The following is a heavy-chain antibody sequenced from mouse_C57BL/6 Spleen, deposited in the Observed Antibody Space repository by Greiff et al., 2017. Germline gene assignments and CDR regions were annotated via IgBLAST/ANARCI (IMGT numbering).Heavy chain of an antibody. V-gene: IGHV1-55*01. D-gene: IGHD3-3*01. Sequence: QVQLQQPGAELVKPGASVKMSCKASGYTFTSYWITWVKQRPGQGLEWIGDIYPGSGSTNYNEKFKSKATLTVDTSSRTAYMQLSSRTSEDSAVYDCARQPVYYAMDYWGQGTSVTVSS. CDR2: IYPGSGST. J-gene: IGHJ4*01. CDR3: ARQPVYYAMDY. CDR1: GYTFTSYW.